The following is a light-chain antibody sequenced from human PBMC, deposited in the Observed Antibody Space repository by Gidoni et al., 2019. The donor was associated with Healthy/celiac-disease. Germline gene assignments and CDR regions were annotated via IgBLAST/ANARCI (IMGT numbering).Light chain of an antibody. Sequence: DIVMTQSPLSLPVTPGEPASISCRSSQSLLHSNGYNYLDWYLQKPGQSPQLLIYLGSNRASGVPDRLSGSGSGTDFTLKISRVEAEDVGVYYCMQALQTPLFTFXPXTKVDIK. CDR2: LGS. J-gene: IGKJ3*01. CDR3: MQALQTPLFT. CDR1: QSLLHSNGYNY. V-gene: IGKV2-28*01.